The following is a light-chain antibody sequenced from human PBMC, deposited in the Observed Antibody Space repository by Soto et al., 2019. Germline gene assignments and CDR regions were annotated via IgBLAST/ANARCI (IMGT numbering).Light chain of an antibody. Sequence: VMTQSPATLSVSPGERATLSWRASQSVRNDYLAWYQQRPGQAPRRLIYAASSRATGIPDRFSGSGSGTDFTLTISRLEPEDVAVYYCQQYGTSPRTFGQGTKVDI. V-gene: IGKV3-20*01. CDR2: AAS. CDR3: QQYGTSPRT. J-gene: IGKJ1*01. CDR1: QSVRNDY.